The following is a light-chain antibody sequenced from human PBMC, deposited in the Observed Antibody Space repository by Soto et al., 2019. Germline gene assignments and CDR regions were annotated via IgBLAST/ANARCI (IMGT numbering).Light chain of an antibody. V-gene: IGKV1-5*03. J-gene: IGKJ1*01. CDR3: QQYKSYST. Sequence: DIQMTQSPSTLSASVGDRVTITCRASQNINKWLAWYQRKPGKAPKLLIYEASTLEGGVPSRFSGSGSGTEFTLTISSLQPDDFATYWCQQYKSYSTFGQGTKMDIK. CDR1: QNINKW. CDR2: EAS.